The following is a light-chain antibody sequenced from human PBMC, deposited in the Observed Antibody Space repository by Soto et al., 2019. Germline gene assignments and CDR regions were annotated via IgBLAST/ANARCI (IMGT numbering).Light chain of an antibody. Sequence: IVMTQSPATLSVSPGERATLSCRASLSVSSNLAWYQQKPGQAPRLLIYGASTRATGIPARFSGSGSGTEFTLTISSLQSEDFAVCYYQRGSNWPRTFGQGTQVDIK. CDR1: LSVSSN. J-gene: IGKJ1*01. CDR2: GAS. V-gene: IGKV3-15*01. CDR3: QRGSNWPRT.